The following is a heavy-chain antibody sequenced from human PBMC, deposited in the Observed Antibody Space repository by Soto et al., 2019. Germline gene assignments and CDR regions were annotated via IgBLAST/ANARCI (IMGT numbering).Heavy chain of an antibody. CDR3: ASLGRHG. Sequence: GFLRLSCAASVFTFSDSWMDWVRQAPGKGPEWVANIKQDGSEKNYVDSVKGRFTISRDNAKNSLYLQMNSLRAEDTAVYYCASLGRHGWGQGTTVTVSS. V-gene: IGHV3-7*01. CDR1: VFTFSDSW. J-gene: IGHJ6*02. D-gene: IGHD3-16*01. CDR2: IKQDGSEK.